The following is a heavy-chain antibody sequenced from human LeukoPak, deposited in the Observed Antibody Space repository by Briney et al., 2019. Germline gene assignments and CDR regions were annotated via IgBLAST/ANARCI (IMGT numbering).Heavy chain of an antibody. CDR2: IYYSGST. D-gene: IGHD3-10*01. CDR3: ARILSVRIRYYFDY. CDR1: GGSISSGGYY. Sequence: SETLSLTCTVSGGSISSGGYYWSWIRQHPGKGLEWIGYIYYSGSTYYNPSLKSRVTISVDTSKNQFSLKLSSVTAADTAVYYCARILSVRIRYYFDYWGQGTLVTVSS. J-gene: IGHJ4*02. V-gene: IGHV4-31*03.